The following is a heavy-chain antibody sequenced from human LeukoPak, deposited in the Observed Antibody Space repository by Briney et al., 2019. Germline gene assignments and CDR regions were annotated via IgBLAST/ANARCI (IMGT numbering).Heavy chain of an antibody. CDR3: ALSGYGSGGVDY. J-gene: IGHJ4*02. V-gene: IGHV3-30*03. D-gene: IGHD2-15*01. CDR2: ISYDGSNK. Sequence: PGRSLRLSCAASGFTFSSYGMHWVRQAPGKGLEWVAVISYDGSNKYYADSVKGRFTISRDNSKNTLYLQMNSLRAEDTPVYYCALSGYGSGGVDYWGQGTLVTVSS. CDR1: GFTFSSYG.